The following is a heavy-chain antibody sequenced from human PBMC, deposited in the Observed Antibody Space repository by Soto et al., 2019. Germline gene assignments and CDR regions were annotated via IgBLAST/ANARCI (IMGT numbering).Heavy chain of an antibody. CDR3: ARDTPLLTPMTISQEYYYYYGMDV. V-gene: IGHV1-69*01. Sequence: QVQLVQSGAEVKKPGSSVKVSCKASGGTFSSYAISWVRQAPGQGLEWMGGIIPIFGTANYAQKFQGRVTITADESSSTAYMELSSLRSEDTAVYYCARDTPLLTPMTISQEYYYYYGMDVWGQGTTVTVSS. D-gene: IGHD3-3*01. J-gene: IGHJ6*02. CDR2: IIPIFGTA. CDR1: GGTFSSYA.